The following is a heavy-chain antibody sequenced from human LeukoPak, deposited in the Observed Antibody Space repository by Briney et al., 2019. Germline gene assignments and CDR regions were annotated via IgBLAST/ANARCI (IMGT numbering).Heavy chain of an antibody. D-gene: IGHD2-2*01. Sequence: GGSLRLSCAASGFTSSSYDMHWVRQATGKGLEWVPAIGTAGDTYYPGSVKGRFTISREDAKNSLYLQMNSLRAGDTAVYYCARAPGYCSSTSCYSLDYWGQGTLVTVSS. J-gene: IGHJ4*02. CDR1: GFTSSSYD. CDR3: ARAPGYCSSTSCYSLDY. CDR2: IGTAGDT. V-gene: IGHV3-13*01.